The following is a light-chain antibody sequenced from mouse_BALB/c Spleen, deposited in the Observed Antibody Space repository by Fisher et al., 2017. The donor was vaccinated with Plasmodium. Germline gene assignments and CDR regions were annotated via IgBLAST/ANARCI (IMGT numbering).Light chain of an antibody. V-gene: IGKV5-45*01. CDR3: QQIDSWPLT. CDR2: YAS. J-gene: IGKJ5*01. Sequence: DIVLTQSTANLSVTPGDRVSLSCRSSHRISNYLPCYQQKSHELIRLLIMYASQSISGIPSRFSGSVSGTDFTLTINSVETEDFGLYFCQQIDSWPLTFGAGT. CDR1: HRISNY.